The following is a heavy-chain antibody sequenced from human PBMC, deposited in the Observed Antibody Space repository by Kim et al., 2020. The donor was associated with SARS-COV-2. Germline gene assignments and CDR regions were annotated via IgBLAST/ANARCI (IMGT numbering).Heavy chain of an antibody. CDR1: GGSFSGYY. CDR3: ARGSHCSSTSCYRPLDY. Sequence: SETLSLTCAVYGGSFSGYYWSWIRQPPGKGLEWIGEINHSGSTNYNPSLKSRVTISVDTSKNQFSLKLSSVTAADTAVYYCARGSHCSSTSCYRPLDYWGQGTLVTVSS. CDR2: INHSGST. D-gene: IGHD2-2*01. V-gene: IGHV4-34*01. J-gene: IGHJ4*02.